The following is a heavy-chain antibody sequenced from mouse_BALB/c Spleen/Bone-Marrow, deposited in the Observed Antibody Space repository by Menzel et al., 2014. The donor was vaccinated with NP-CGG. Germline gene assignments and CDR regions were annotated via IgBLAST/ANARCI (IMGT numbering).Heavy chain of an antibody. CDR1: GYTFXSYW. CDR3: ATGYYAMDS. V-gene: IGHV1-7*01. Sequence: VKLQESGAELAKPGASVKMSCKASGYTFXSYWIHWVKQRPGQGLEWIGYINPTSGYTEYNQKFEDKATLTADKPSSTAYMQLGSLASEDSAVYYCATGYYAMDSWGQGSSVTVSS. J-gene: IGHJ4*01. CDR2: INPTSGYT.